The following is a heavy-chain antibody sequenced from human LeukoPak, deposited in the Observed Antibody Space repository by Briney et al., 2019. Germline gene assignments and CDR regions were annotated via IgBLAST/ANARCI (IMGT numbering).Heavy chain of an antibody. CDR1: GYRLSSNG. Sequence: ASVKISCTASGYRLSSNGLHWVRQAPGQGPEWIGWINPNSGGTNYAQKFQGRVTMTRDTSISTAYMELSSLRSEDTAVYYCARDGYYGSGSYMDVWGKGTTVTISS. V-gene: IGHV1-2*02. CDR3: ARDGYYGSGSYMDV. J-gene: IGHJ6*03. D-gene: IGHD3-10*01. CDR2: INPNSGGT.